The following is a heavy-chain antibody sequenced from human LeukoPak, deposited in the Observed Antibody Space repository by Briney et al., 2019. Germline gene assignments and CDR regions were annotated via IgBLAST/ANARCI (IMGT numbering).Heavy chain of an antibody. CDR1: GFTVSSNY. J-gene: IGHJ6*02. Sequence: GGSLRLSCAASGFTVSSNYMSWVRQAPGKGLEWVSVIYSGGSTYYADSVKGRFTISRDNSKNTLYLQMNSLGAEDAAVYYCASHSYGYYYGMDVWGQGTTVTVSS. V-gene: IGHV3-53*01. D-gene: IGHD5-18*01. CDR2: IYSGGST. CDR3: ASHSYGYYYGMDV.